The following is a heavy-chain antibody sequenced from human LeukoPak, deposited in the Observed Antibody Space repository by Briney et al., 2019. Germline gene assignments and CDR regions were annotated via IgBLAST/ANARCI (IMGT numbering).Heavy chain of an antibody. CDR3: ARVREGCSSTSCYYYFDY. Sequence: GASVKVSCKASGYTFTGYYMHWVRQAPGQGLERMGWINPNSGGTNYAQKFQGRVTMTRDTSISTAYMELSRLRSDDTAVYYCARVREGCSSTSCYYYFDYWGQGTLVTVSS. CDR1: GYTFTGYY. CDR2: INPNSGGT. D-gene: IGHD2-2*01. J-gene: IGHJ4*02. V-gene: IGHV1-2*02.